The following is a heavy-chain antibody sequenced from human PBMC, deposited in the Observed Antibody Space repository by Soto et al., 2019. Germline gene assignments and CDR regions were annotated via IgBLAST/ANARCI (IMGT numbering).Heavy chain of an antibody. Sequence: QLQLQESGPGLVKPSETLSLTCTVSGGSISSSSYYWGWIRQPPGKGLEWIGSIYYSGSTYYNPSLKSRVTLSVDTSKNQFSLKLSSVTAADTAVYYCARAYRSLLGMDVWGQGTTVTVSS. V-gene: IGHV4-39*01. CDR1: GGSISSSSYY. CDR2: IYYSGST. CDR3: ARAYRSLLGMDV. J-gene: IGHJ6*02. D-gene: IGHD6-6*01.